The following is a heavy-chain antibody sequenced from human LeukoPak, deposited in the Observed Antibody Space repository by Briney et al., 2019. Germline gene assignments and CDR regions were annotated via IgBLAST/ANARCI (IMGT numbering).Heavy chain of an antibody. CDR3: AREGLETPPGDY. J-gene: IGHJ4*02. Sequence: ASVKVSCKASGYTFTGYYMHWVRQAPGQGLEWMGWISPNSGGTNYAQKFQGRVTMTRDTSISTAYMELSRLRSDDTAVYYCAREGLETPPGDYWGQGTLVTVSS. CDR2: ISPNSGGT. V-gene: IGHV1-2*02. CDR1: GYTFTGYY.